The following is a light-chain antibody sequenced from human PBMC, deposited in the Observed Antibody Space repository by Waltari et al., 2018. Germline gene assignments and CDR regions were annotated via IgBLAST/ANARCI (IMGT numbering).Light chain of an antibody. CDR2: KVS. CDR1: QSLVSRDGNTY. CDR3: MQGTHWPWT. V-gene: IGKV2-30*01. J-gene: IGKJ1*01. Sequence: DVVMTQSPPSLPVTLGQPASIPCRSSQSLVSRDGNTYFNWFNQRPGQSPRRLIYKVSNRDSGVPDRFSGSGSGSDFTLRISRVEAEDVGVYYCMQGTHWPWTFGQGTKVEIK.